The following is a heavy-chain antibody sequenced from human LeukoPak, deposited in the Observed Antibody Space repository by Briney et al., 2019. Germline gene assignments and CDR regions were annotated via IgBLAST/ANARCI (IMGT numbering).Heavy chain of an antibody. J-gene: IGHJ4*02. D-gene: IGHD6-19*01. Sequence: GGSLRLSCAASGFTFSDYYMNWVRRAPGKGLEWVANIKQDGSEKYYVDSVKGRFTISRDNAKNSLYLQMNSLRAEDTAVYYCARVEAVAGDYWGQGTLVTVSS. CDR1: GFTFSDYY. V-gene: IGHV3-7*03. CDR3: ARVEAVAGDY. CDR2: IKQDGSEK.